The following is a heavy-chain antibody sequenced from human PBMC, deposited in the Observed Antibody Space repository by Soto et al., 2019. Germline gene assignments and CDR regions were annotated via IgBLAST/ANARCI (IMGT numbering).Heavy chain of an antibody. Sequence: ASVKVSCKASGYTFTSYGISWVRQAPGQGLEWMGRISAYNGNTNYAQKLQGRVTMTTDTSTSTAYMELRSLRSDDTAVYYCATGTEAVHGYYYYGMDVWGQGTTVTVSS. CDR2: ISAYNGNT. J-gene: IGHJ6*02. V-gene: IGHV1-18*01. CDR3: ATGTEAVHGYYYYGMDV. CDR1: GYTFTSYG. D-gene: IGHD6-25*01.